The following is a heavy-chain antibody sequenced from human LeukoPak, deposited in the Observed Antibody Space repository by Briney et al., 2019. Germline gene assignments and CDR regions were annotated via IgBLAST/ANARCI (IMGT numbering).Heavy chain of an antibody. J-gene: IGHJ5*02. CDR1: GESFSGYY. CDR2: INHSGST. Sequence: PSETLSLTCAVYGESFSGYYWSWIRQPPGKGLEWIGEINHSGSTNYNPSLKSRVTISVDTSKNQFSLKLSSVTAADTAVYYCARGRGFDPWGQGTLVTVSS. V-gene: IGHV4-34*01. CDR3: ARGRGFDP.